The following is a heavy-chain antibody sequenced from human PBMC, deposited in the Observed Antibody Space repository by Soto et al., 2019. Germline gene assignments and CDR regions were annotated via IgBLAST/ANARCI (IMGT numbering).Heavy chain of an antibody. CDR3: AKDIRHLSYFDY. CDR2: ISYDGSNK. J-gene: IGHJ4*02. Sequence: QVQLVESGGGVVQLGRSLRLSCAASGFTFSSYGMHWVRQAPGKGLEWVAVISYDGSNKYYADSVKGRFTISRDNSKNTLYLQMNRLRAEDTAEYYCAKDIRHLSYFDYWGQGTLVTVSS. CDR1: GFTFSSYG. V-gene: IGHV3-30*18.